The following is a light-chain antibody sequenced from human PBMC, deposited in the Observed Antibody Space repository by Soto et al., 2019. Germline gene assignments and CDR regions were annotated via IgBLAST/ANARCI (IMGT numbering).Light chain of an antibody. CDR1: QSISTN. V-gene: IGKV3-15*01. CDR2: GAS. J-gene: IGKJ2*01. CDR3: QQYNNWPYT. Sequence: EIVMTQSPATLSVSPGERATLSCRASQSISTNLAWYQQKPGQAPRLLIFGASTRATGIPARFSGSGSGAECTLTISSLQSEDLAIYYCQQYNNWPYTFGQGTKLEIK.